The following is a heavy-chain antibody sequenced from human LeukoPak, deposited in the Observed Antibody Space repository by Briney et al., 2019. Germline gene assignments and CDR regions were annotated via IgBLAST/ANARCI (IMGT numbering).Heavy chain of an antibody. J-gene: IGHJ4*02. V-gene: IGHV1-18*04. D-gene: IGHD2-8*02. CDR1: GYTFTYRY. CDR3: ARDAPAWSRDY. Sequence: GASVKVSCKASGYTFTYRYLHWVRQAPGQALEWMGWISGDSGDTKYAQKFQGRVTMSTDTSTSTAYMELRSLRSDDTAVYYCARDAPAWSRDYWGQGTLVTVSS. CDR2: ISGDSGDT.